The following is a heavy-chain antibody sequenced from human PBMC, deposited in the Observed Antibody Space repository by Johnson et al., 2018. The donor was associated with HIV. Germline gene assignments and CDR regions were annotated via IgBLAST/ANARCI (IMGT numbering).Heavy chain of an antibody. CDR1: GFTFSSHA. D-gene: IGHD5-18*01. Sequence: VQLVESGGDLVQPGGSLRVSCAASGFTFSSHAMHWVRQAPGKGLEYVSAISSDGSSTSYADSVKGRFTISRDNAKNTLYLQMNSLRAEDTAVYYCARDQWIQLWRDAFDIWGQGTMVSVSS. CDR2: ISSDGSST. J-gene: IGHJ3*02. CDR3: ARDQWIQLWRDAFDI. V-gene: IGHV3-64*04.